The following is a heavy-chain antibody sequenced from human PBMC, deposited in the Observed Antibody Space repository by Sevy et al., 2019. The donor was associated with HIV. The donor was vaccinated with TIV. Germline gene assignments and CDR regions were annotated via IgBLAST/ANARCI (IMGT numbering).Heavy chain of an antibody. Sequence: GGSLRLSCAASGFTFSSYWMSWVRQAPGKGLEWVANIKQDGSEKYDVDSVKGRFTISRDNAKNSLYLQMNSLRAEDTAVYYCAGSGDSSSSDYWGQGTLVTVSS. D-gene: IGHD6-6*01. CDR2: IKQDGSEK. V-gene: IGHV3-7*01. CDR1: GFTFSSYW. CDR3: AGSGDSSSSDY. J-gene: IGHJ4*02.